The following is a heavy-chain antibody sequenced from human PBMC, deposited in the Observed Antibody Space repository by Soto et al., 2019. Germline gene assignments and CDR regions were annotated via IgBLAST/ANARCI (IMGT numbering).Heavy chain of an antibody. V-gene: IGHV1-2*02. CDR2: INPNSGGT. CDR3: ARGGYYYDSSGYYHHFDC. J-gene: IGHJ4*02. Sequence: ASVKVSCKASGYTFTGYYMHWVRQAPGQGLEWMGWINPNSGGTNYAQKFQGRVTMTRDTSISTAYMELSRLRSDDTAVYYCARGGYYYDSSGYYHHFDCWGQGTLVTVSS. CDR1: GYTFTGYY. D-gene: IGHD3-22*01.